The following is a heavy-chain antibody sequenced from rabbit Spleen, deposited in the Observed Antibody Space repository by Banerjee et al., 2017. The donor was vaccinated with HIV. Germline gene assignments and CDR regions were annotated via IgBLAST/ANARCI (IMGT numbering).Heavy chain of an antibody. CDR3: TRGDGSSGWGLNL. CDR1: GFSFNNKYV. Sequence: QEQLEESGGDLVKPEGSLTLTCTGSGFSFNNKYVMCWVRQAPGRGLEWIGCIYTGDGNAFYASWAKGRFTISRTSSTTVTLQMTSLTVADTATYFCTRGDGSSGWGLNLWGQGTLVTVS. J-gene: IGHJ4*01. D-gene: IGHD4-1*01. CDR2: IYTGDGNA. V-gene: IGHV1S45*01.